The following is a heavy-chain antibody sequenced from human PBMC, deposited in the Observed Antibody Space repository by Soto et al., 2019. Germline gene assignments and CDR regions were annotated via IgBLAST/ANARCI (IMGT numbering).Heavy chain of an antibody. CDR3: ARYYDILTGYYRSDFDY. CDR1: GYTFTSYG. Sequence: ASVKVSCKASGYTFTSYGISWVRQAPGQGLEWMGWISAYNGNTNYAQKLQGRVTMTTDTSTSTAYMELRSLRSDDTAVYYCARYYDILTGYYRSDFDYWGQGTLVTVSS. J-gene: IGHJ4*02. V-gene: IGHV1-18*01. CDR2: ISAYNGNT. D-gene: IGHD3-9*01.